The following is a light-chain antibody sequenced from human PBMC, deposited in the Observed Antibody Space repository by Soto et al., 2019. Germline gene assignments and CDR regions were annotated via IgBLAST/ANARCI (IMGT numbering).Light chain of an antibody. V-gene: IGLV6-57*04. J-gene: IGLJ2*01. CDR3: QSSDASTRHVV. CDR2: EDN. CDR1: SGSITSNY. Sequence: NFMLTQPHSVSESPGKTVTISCTRSSGSITSNYLQWYQQRPGSAPITVIYEDNQKPSGVPDRFSGSIDISSNSASLTVSGLKTEDEADYCCQSSDASTRHVVFGGGTKLTV.